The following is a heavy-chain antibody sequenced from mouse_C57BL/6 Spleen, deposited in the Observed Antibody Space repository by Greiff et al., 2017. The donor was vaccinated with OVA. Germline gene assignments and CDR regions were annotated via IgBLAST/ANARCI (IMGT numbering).Heavy chain of an antibody. CDR2: IDPSDSYT. CDR1: GYTFTSYW. Sequence: QVHVKQPGAELVMPGASVKLSCKASGYTFTSYWMHWVKQRPGQGLEWIGEIDPSDSYTNYNQKFKGKSTLTVDKSSSTAYMQLSSLTSEDSAVYYCARYWDALDYWGQGTTLTVSS. J-gene: IGHJ2*01. CDR3: ARYWDALDY. V-gene: IGHV1-69*01. D-gene: IGHD4-1*01.